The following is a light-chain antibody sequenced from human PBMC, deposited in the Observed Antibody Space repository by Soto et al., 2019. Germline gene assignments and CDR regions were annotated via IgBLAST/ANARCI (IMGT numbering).Light chain of an antibody. CDR3: QQYNSDSPLT. Sequence: DIHMTQSPSTLSGSVSGRVTMTCRGSQTISSWLAWYQQKPGKAPKLLIYKASTLKSGVPSRFSGSGSGTEFTLTISSLQPDDFAAYYCQQYNSDSPLTFGPGTKVDTK. V-gene: IGKV1-5*03. CDR2: KAS. J-gene: IGKJ3*01. CDR1: QTISSW.